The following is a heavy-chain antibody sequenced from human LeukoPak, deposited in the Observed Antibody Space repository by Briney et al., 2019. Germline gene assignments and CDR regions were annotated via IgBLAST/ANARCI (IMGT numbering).Heavy chain of an antibody. CDR2: IYYSGST. D-gene: IGHD2-15*01. CDR3: ARHAGYCSGGSCYSGHYYFDY. Sequence: PSETLSLTCTVSGGSISSYYWSWIRQPPGKGLEWIGYIYYSGSTNYNPSLKSRVTISVDTSKNQFSLKLSSVTAADTAVYYCARHAGYCSGGSCYSGHYYFDYWGQGTLVTVSS. V-gene: IGHV4-59*08. J-gene: IGHJ4*02. CDR1: GGSISSYY.